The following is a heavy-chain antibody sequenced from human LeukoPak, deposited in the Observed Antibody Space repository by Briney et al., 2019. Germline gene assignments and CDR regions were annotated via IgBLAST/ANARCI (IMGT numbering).Heavy chain of an antibody. D-gene: IGHD6-13*01. CDR1: GGYISSYY. V-gene: IGHV4-59*01. Sequence: SETLSLTCTVSGGYISSYYWSWIRQPPGKGLEWIGYIYYSGSTYSNPSLKSRVTISVDTSKNQFSLKLSSVTAADTAVYYCARDGRITSSSWYSGWFDPWGQGTLVTVSS. CDR3: ARDGRITSSSWYSGWFDP. CDR2: IYYSGST. J-gene: IGHJ5*02.